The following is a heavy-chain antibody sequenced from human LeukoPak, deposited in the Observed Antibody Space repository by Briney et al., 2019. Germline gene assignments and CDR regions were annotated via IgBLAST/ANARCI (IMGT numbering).Heavy chain of an antibody. CDR2: ISYDGSNK. CDR3: AKDYYGSGRPFDI. J-gene: IGHJ3*02. Sequence: GGSLRLSCAASGFTFSSYGMHWVRQAPGKGLEWVAVISYDGSNKYYADSVKGRFTISRDNSKNTLYLRMNSLRAEDTAVYYCAKDYYGSGRPFDIWGQGTIVTVSS. D-gene: IGHD3-10*01. CDR1: GFTFSSYG. V-gene: IGHV3-30*18.